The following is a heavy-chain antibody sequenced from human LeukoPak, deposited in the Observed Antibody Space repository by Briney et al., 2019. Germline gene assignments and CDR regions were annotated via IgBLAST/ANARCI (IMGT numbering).Heavy chain of an antibody. Sequence: GGSLRLSCAASGFTVSSNYMSWVRQAPGKGLEWVSVIYSGGSTYYADSVKGRFTISRDNSKNTLYLQMNSLRAEDTAVYYCARVRVGSFNWFDPWGQGTLVTVSS. CDR2: IYSGGST. J-gene: IGHJ5*02. CDR1: GFTVSSNY. CDR3: ARVRVGSFNWFDP. D-gene: IGHD3-10*01. V-gene: IGHV3-53*01.